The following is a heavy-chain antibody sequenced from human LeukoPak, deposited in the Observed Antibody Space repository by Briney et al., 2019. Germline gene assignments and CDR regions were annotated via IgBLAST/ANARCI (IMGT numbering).Heavy chain of an antibody. V-gene: IGHV3-23*01. J-gene: IGHJ4*02. CDR1: GFTFSSYG. CDR3: AKDRYDILTGYLPFDY. Sequence: GGTLRLSCAASGFTFSSYGMSWVRQAPGKGLEWGSAISGSGGSTYYADSVKGRFTISRDNSKNTLYLQMNSLRAEDTAVYYCAKDRYDILTGYLPFDYWGQGTLVTVSS. CDR2: ISGSGGST. D-gene: IGHD3-9*01.